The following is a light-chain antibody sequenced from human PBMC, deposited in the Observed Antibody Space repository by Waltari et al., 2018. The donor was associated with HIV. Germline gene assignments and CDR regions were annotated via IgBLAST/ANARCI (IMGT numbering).Light chain of an antibody. J-gene: IGKJ5*01. CDR2: MLS. CDR1: DSLLDTDGGNTY. Sequence: LVMTQAPLSLPVTPGVPASTPGTPSDSLLDTDGGNTYLDWYLQKPGQSPQLLIYMLSNWASGVPDRFSGSGSGSDFTLKISRVEAEDVGVYYCMQRIDFPITFGQGTRLEIK. V-gene: IGKV2-40*01. CDR3: MQRIDFPIT.